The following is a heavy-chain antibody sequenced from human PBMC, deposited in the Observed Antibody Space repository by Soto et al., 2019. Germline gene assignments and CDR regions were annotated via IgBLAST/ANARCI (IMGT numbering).Heavy chain of an antibody. D-gene: IGHD1-26*01. CDR3: ARHQQIVGATTFDY. V-gene: IGHV4-39*01. Sequence: QLQLQESGPGLVKPSETLSLTCTVSGGSISSSSYYWGWIRQPPGKGLEWIGSIYYSGSTYYNPSLKSRVTISVDTSKNQFSLKLSSVTAADTAVYSCARHQQIVGATTFDYWGQGTLVTVSS. CDR1: GGSISSSSYY. J-gene: IGHJ4*02. CDR2: IYYSGST.